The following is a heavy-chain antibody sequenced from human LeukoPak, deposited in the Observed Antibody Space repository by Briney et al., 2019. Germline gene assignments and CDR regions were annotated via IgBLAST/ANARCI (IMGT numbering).Heavy chain of an antibody. CDR2: ISSSSNYI. D-gene: IGHD4-11*01. CDR1: GLTFSSYT. CDR3: VRECYSWSQYGVDY. J-gene: IGHJ4*02. V-gene: IGHV3-21*01. Sequence: GGSLRLSCAASGLTFSSYTMNWVRQAPGKGLQWVSSISSSSNYIYYANSVKGRFTISRDNVKNSLYLQMDSLTAEDTAVYYCVRECYSWSQYGVDYCGQGTPVTVSS.